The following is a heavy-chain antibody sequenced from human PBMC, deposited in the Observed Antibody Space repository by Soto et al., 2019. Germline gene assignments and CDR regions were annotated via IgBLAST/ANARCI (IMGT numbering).Heavy chain of an antibody. Sequence: QVQLQESGQGLVKPSQTLSLTCTVSGGSINSGGYCWSWIRQHPGKGLEWIGCISYGGSNSYNPSLKSRVTRSVDTSKNQFSMKLTSVNAAETAVYYCSREILVWGQGALITVSS. J-gene: IGHJ4*02. CDR2: ISYGGSN. CDR1: GGSINSGGYC. D-gene: IGHD2-15*01. V-gene: IGHV4-31*03. CDR3: SREILV.